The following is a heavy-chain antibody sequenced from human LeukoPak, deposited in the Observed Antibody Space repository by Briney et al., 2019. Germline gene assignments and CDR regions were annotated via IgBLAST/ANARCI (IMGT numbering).Heavy chain of an antibody. CDR2: INSDGSST. J-gene: IGHJ5*02. Sequence: PGGSLRLSCAASGLTFSSYWIHWVRQAPGKGLVWVSRINSDGSSTRYADSVKGRFTISRDNAKNTLYLQMNSLRAEDTAMYYCARVLSSGWYKNWFDPWGQGTLVTVSS. V-gene: IGHV3-74*01. D-gene: IGHD6-19*01. CDR1: GLTFSSYW. CDR3: ARVLSSGWYKNWFDP.